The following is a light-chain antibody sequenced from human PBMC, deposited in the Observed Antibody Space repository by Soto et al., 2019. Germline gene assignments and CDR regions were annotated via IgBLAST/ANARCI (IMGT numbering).Light chain of an antibody. CDR2: DVS. Sequence: QSVLTQPPSASGSPGQSVTISCTGTSSDVGAYNYVSWYQQFPGKAPKLMIYDVSKRPSGVPDRFSGSKSGNTASLTVSGLQAEDEADYYCTSYAGSNHLVFGGGTKVTVL. V-gene: IGLV2-8*01. CDR3: TSYAGSNHLV. CDR1: SSDVGAYNY. J-gene: IGLJ2*01.